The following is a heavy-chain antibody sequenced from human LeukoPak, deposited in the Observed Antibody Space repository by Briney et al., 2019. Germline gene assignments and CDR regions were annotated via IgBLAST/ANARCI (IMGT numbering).Heavy chain of an antibody. CDR2: ISGSGGST. J-gene: IGHJ4*02. CDR3: AKDRVVVTAQADY. CDR1: GFTFSSYA. V-gene: IGHV3-23*01. D-gene: IGHD2-21*02. Sequence: GGSLRLSCAASGFTFSSYAMSWVRQAPGKGLEWVPAISGSGGSTYYADSVKGRFTISRDNSKNTLYLQMNSLRAEDTAVYYCAKDRVVVTAQADYWGQGTLVTVSS.